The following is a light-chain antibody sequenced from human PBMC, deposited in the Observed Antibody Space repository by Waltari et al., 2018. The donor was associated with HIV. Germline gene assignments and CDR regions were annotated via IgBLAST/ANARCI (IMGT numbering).Light chain of an antibody. CDR1: TGPVGNGHY. CDR3: MLFFRTSYL. CDR2: SST. Sequence: QTVVTQEPSLTVSPGGTITLTCSSATGPVGNGHYVNWFQQKPGQPPRPLIYSSTRRHPFTPVRFSGSLVGDRAALTLSNVWPEDQADYYCMLFFRTSYLFGGGTKVTVL. V-gene: IGLV7-43*01. J-gene: IGLJ2*01.